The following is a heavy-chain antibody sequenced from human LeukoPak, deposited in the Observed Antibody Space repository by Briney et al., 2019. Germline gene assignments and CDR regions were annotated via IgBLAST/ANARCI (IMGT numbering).Heavy chain of an antibody. J-gene: IGHJ5*02. CDR2: ISSSSSYI. Sequence: GGSLRLSXAASGFTFSSYSMNWVHQAPGKGLEWVSSISSSSSYIYYADSVKGRFTISRDNAKNSLYLQMNSLRAEDTAVYYCARGRLSGSSTGWFDPWGQGTLVTVSS. V-gene: IGHV3-21*01. CDR3: ARGRLSGSSTGWFDP. D-gene: IGHD2-2*01. CDR1: GFTFSSYS.